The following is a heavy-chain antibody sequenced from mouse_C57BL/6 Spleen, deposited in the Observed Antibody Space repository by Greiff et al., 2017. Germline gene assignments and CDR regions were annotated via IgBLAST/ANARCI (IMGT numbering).Heavy chain of an antibody. CDR2: IHPNSGST. D-gene: IGHD2-10*02. J-gene: IGHJ4*01. CDR3: AREGGYGNYYALDY. CDR1: GYTFTSYW. V-gene: IGHV1-64*01. Sequence: VQLQQPGAELVKPGASVKLSCKASGYTFTSYWMHWVKQRPGQGLEWIGMIHPNSGSTNYNEKFKSKATLTVDKSSSTAYMQRSSLTSEDSAVYDGAREGGYGNYYALDYWGQGTSVTVSS.